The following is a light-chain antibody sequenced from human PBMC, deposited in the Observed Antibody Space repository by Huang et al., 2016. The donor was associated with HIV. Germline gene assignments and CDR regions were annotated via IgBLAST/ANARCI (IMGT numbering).Light chain of an antibody. CDR3: QQSYSTLRLT. J-gene: IGKJ4*01. Sequence: DIQMTQSPSSLSASVGDRVTITCRASQSISSHLNWYQQKPGKAPNLLIYAASSLQSGVPSRFSGSGSGTDFTLTINSLQPEDFATYYCQQSYSTLRLTFGGGTKVEIK. CDR2: AAS. CDR1: QSISSH. V-gene: IGKV1-39*01.